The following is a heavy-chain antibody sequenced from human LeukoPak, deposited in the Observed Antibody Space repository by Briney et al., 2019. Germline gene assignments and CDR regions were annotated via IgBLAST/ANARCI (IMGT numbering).Heavy chain of an antibody. CDR2: ISWNSGSI. CDR1: GFTFDDYA. CDR3: AKGCGGDYDCFQH. J-gene: IGHJ1*01. Sequence: GRPLRLSCAASGFTFDDYAMHWVRQAPGKGLEWVSGISWNSGSIGYADSVKGRFTISRDNAKNSLYLQMNSLRAEDTALYYCAKGCGGDYDCFQHWGQGTLVTVSS. D-gene: IGHD2-21*02. V-gene: IGHV3-9*01.